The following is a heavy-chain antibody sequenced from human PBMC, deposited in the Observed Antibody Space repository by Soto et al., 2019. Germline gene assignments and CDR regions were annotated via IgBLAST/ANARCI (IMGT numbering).Heavy chain of an antibody. CDR2: INAGNGNT. D-gene: IGHD6-13*01. V-gene: IGHV1-3*01. Sequence: GASVKVSCKASGYTFTSYAMHWVRQAPGQRLEWMGWINAGNGNTKYSQKFQGRATITRDTSASTAYMELSSLRSEDTAVYYCARDPRSKKGIAAAGNFDYWGQGTLVTVSS. CDR3: ARDPRSKKGIAAAGNFDY. CDR1: GYTFTSYA. J-gene: IGHJ4*02.